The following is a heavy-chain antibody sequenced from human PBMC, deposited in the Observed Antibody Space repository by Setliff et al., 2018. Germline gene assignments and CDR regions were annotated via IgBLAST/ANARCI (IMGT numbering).Heavy chain of an antibody. J-gene: IGHJ4*02. Sequence: SETLSLTCTVSGGSISSSSYYWGWIRQPPGKGLEWIGSIYYSGSTYYNPSLKSRVTISVDTSKNQFSLKLSSVTAADTAVYYCARGRGYSYVGITYYFDYWGQGTLVTVSS. CDR1: GGSISSSSYY. D-gene: IGHD5-18*01. V-gene: IGHV4-39*07. CDR3: ARGRGYSYVGITYYFDY. CDR2: IYYSGST.